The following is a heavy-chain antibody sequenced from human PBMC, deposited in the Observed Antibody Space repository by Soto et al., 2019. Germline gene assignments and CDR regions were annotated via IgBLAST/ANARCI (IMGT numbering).Heavy chain of an antibody. J-gene: IGHJ3*02. CDR1: GGSISSGGYY. CDR2: IYYSGST. Sequence: QVQLQESGPGLVKPSQTLSLTCTVSGGSISSGGYYWSWIRQHPGKGLEWIGYIYYSGSTYYNPSLQSRVTISVDTSKNQFYLTLSSVTAAGTAVYYCARYRRSSVTIHGGAFDIWGPGKMVTVSS. D-gene: IGHD4-17*01. CDR3: ARYRRSSVTIHGGAFDI. V-gene: IGHV4-31*03.